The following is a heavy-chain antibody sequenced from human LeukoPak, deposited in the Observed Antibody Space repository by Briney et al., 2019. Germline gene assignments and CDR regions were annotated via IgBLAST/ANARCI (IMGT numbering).Heavy chain of an antibody. CDR2: IYTSGST. CDR3: ARITYGSGSYWWFDP. V-gene: IGHV4-4*07. CDR1: GGSISSYY. Sequence: SETLSLTCTVSGGSISSYYWSWIRQPAGKGLEWIGRIYTSGSTNYNPSLKSRVTMSVDTSKNQFSLKLSSVTAADTAVYYCARITYGSGSYWWFDPWGQGTLVTVSS. J-gene: IGHJ5*02. D-gene: IGHD3-10*01.